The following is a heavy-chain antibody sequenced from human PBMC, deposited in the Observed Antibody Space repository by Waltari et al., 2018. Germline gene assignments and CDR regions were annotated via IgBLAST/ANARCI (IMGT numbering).Heavy chain of an antibody. CDR2: IYYSGST. J-gene: IGHJ4*02. V-gene: IGHV4-39*01. Sequence: QLQLQESGPGLVKPSETLSLTCTVSGGSISSSSYYWGWIRQPPGKGLEWIGSIYYSGSTYYNPSLKSRVTISVDTSKNQFSLKLSSVTAADTAVYYWARTNDSSGYVFDYWGQGTLVTVSS. CDR1: GGSISSSSYY. CDR3: ARTNDSSGYVFDY. D-gene: IGHD3-22*01.